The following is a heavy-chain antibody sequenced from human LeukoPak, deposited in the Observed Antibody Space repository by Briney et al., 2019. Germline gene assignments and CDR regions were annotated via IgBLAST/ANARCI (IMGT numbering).Heavy chain of an antibody. J-gene: IGHJ4*02. CDR3: AVCHWHSSGCRNDY. CDR1: GFTFSGYN. Sequence: PGGSLRLSCAASGFTFSGYNMNWVRQAPGKGLEWVSFISTSSSYIHYADSVKGRFTISRDNAKNSLLLQMNSLRAEDTAVYYCAVCHWHSSGCRNDYWGQGTLVTVSS. CDR2: ISTSSSYI. V-gene: IGHV3-21*01. D-gene: IGHD6-19*01.